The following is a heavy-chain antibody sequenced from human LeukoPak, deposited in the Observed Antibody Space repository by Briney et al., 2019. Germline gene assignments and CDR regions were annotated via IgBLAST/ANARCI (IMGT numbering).Heavy chain of an antibody. CDR3: ARVPHAMVRGVITEFYFDY. D-gene: IGHD3-10*01. Sequence: GGSLRLSCAASGLTFSSYSMNWVRQAPGKGLEWVSSISSSSNYIYCADSVKGRFTISRDNAKNSLYLQMNSLRAEDTAVYYCARVPHAMVRGVITEFYFDYWGQGTLVTVSS. V-gene: IGHV3-21*01. J-gene: IGHJ4*02. CDR2: ISSSSNYI. CDR1: GLTFSSYS.